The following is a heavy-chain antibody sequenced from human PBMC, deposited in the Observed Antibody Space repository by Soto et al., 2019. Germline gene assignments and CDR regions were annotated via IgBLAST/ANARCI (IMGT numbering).Heavy chain of an antibody. CDR1: GFTFSGYG. D-gene: IGHD3-22*01. CDR2: ISSSSSTI. CDR3: ARDSIYYDSSGYLWDYYYYYMDV. Sequence: PGGSLRLSCAASGFTFSGYGMHWFRQAPGKGLEWVSYISSSSSTIYYADSVKGRFTISRDNAKNSLYLQMNSLRAEDTAVYYCARDSIYYDSSGYLWDYYYYYMDVWGKGTTVTVSS. V-gene: IGHV3-48*01. J-gene: IGHJ6*03.